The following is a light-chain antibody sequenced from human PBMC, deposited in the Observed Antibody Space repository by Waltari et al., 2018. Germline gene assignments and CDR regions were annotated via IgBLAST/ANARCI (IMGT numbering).Light chain of an antibody. CDR2: CAS. J-gene: IGKJ2*01. V-gene: IGKV4-1*01. Sequence: DIVMTQSPDSLAASLGERATINCKYSQSVLSSSNNKKYLGWYQQKPGQTPKFLITCASTRESAVPYRFSGSGSGTDFTLTISSRQAEDVAGYYCQQCYSSPYTFGQGTKRDIK. CDR3: QQCYSSPYT. CDR1: QSVLSSSNNKKY.